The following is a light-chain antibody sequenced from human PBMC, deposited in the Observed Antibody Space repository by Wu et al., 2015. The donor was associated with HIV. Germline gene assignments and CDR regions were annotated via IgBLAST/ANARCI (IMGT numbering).Light chain of an antibody. V-gene: IGKV3-15*01. J-gene: IGKJ1*01. Sequence: EIVLTQSPATLSVSPGERVTLSCRASQIVSSDLAWYQHRPGRTPRLLIHAASTRITGVPARFSGSGSGTEFTLTISSLQSEDFAVYYCQQYKNFWTFGQGTRVKSN. CDR1: QIVSSD. CDR3: QQYKNFWT. CDR2: AAS.